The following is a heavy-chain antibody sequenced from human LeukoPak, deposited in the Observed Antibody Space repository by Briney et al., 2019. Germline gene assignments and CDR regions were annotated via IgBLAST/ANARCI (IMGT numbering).Heavy chain of an antibody. D-gene: IGHD3-3*01. CDR3: ARDRGRIFGVVTYFGY. CDR2: FYYSVNS. CDR1: GGSISSYY. J-gene: IGHJ4*02. Sequence: PSETLSLTCTVSGGSISSYYWSWIRQPPRQGLELVGYFYYSVNSNYHLPPESRVTISVDTSKNQFSLKLSSVIAADTAVYYCARDRGRIFGVVTYFGYWGQGTLVTVFS. V-gene: IGHV4-59*01.